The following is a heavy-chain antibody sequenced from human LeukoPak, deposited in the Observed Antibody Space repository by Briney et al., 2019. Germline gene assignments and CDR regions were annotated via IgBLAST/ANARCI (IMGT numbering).Heavy chain of an antibody. CDR2: IIPIFGTA. CDR1: GGTFGSYA. CDR3: ARVRDPVAGSYFDY. Sequence: GASVKVSCKASGGTFGSYAISWVRQAPGQGLEWMGGIIPIFGTANYAQKFQGRVTITADESTSTAYKELSSLRSEDTAVYYCARVRDPVAGSYFDYWGQGTLVTVSS. V-gene: IGHV1-69*13. D-gene: IGHD6-19*01. J-gene: IGHJ4*02.